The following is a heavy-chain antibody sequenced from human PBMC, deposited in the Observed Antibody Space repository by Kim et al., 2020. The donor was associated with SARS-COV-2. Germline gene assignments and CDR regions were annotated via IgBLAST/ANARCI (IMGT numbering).Heavy chain of an antibody. CDR3: AREGHEGGYLT. V-gene: IGHV1-3*01. CDR2: NK. Sequence: NKKYSQDLQGRVTITRETSANSAYMELKSLRSEDTAIYYCAREGHEGGYLTWGQGTMVTVSS. D-gene: IGHD3-22*01. J-gene: IGHJ3*01.